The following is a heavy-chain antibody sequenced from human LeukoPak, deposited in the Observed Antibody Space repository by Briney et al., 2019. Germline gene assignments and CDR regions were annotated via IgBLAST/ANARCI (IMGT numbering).Heavy chain of an antibody. V-gene: IGHV3-48*04. J-gene: IGHJ5*02. Sequence: GGSLRLSCAASGFTFTTYTMNWVRQTPGKGLEWVSFISSSSSAIYYADSVKGRFTISRDNAKNSLYLQMNSLRAEDTAVYYCARDLGSSYSAAAGHGNWFDPWGQGTLVTVSS. CDR2: ISSSSSAI. CDR3: ARDLGSSYSAAAGHGNWFDP. D-gene: IGHD6-13*01. CDR1: GFTFTTYT.